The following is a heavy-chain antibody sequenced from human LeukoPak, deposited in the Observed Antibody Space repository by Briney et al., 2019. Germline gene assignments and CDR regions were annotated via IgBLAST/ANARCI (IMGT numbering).Heavy chain of an antibody. Sequence: PGGSLRLSCAASGFTFSSYWMHWVRQAPGKGLVWVSRINSDGSSTTYADSVKGRFTISKDNAKNTVYLQMSNLRAEDTAVYYCVSFYETYWGRGTLVTVSS. D-gene: IGHD2-2*01. CDR2: INSDGSST. CDR3: VSFYETY. CDR1: GFTFSSYW. J-gene: IGHJ4*02. V-gene: IGHV3-74*01.